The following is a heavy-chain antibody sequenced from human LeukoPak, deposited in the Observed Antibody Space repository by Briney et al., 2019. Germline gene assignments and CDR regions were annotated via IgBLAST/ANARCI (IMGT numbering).Heavy chain of an antibody. J-gene: IGHJ3*02. V-gene: IGHV3-23*01. Sequence: SGGSLRLSCEASGVTFSSYVMSWVRQAPGKGLEWVSGISGSGGGTYYADSVKGRFAISRDNSKNTLYLQMNSLRAEDTAVYYCVQEGPRGLAFDIWGQGTKVTVSS. CDR2: ISGSGGGT. CDR3: VQEGPRGLAFDI. CDR1: GVTFSSYV.